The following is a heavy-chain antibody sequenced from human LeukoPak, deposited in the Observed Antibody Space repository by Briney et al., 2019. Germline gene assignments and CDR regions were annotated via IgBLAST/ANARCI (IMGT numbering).Heavy chain of an antibody. CDR1: GGSISSYS. J-gene: IGHJ4*02. Sequence: PSETLSLTCTASGGSISSYSWNWIRQSPGKGLEWIGRVYHSGSINYNPSLKSRVTISVDTSKNQFSLNLSSVTAADTAVYYCVSSYGGYVLDYWGQGTLVIVSP. V-gene: IGHV4-59*01. CDR2: VYHSGSI. D-gene: IGHD5-12*01. CDR3: VSSYGGYVLDY.